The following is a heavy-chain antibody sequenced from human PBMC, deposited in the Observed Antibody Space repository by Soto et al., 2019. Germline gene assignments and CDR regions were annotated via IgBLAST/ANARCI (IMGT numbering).Heavy chain of an antibody. V-gene: IGHV1-46*01. CDR2: INSGGGST. D-gene: IGHD4-4*01. Sequence: ASVKVSCKASGYTFPNYYIYWVRQAPGQGLEWMGIINSGGGSTSYAQKFQGRVTMTRDTSTSTVYMELSSLRSEDTAVYYFARDLAGLTTVLYFYGMDVWGQGTTVTVSS. CDR1: GYTFPNYY. J-gene: IGHJ6*02. CDR3: ARDLAGLTTVLYFYGMDV.